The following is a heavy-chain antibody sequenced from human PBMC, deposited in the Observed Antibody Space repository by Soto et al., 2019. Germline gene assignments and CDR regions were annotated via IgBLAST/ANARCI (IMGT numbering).Heavy chain of an antibody. CDR3: ARLGGFYQSLDS. CDR2: IYYTGTT. J-gene: IGHJ5*01. D-gene: IGHD3-22*01. CDR1: GGSISSYY. V-gene: IGHV4-59*08. Sequence: SETLSLTCTVSGGSISSYYWSWIRQPPGKRLEWIGYIYYTGTTTYNPSIKSRVTISVDSSKNQFSLNLTSVSAADTAVYYCARLGGFYQSLDSWGQGTRVTVS.